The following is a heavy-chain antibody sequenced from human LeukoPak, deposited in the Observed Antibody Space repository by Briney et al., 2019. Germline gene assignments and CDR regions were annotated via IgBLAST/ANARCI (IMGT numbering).Heavy chain of an antibody. J-gene: IGHJ6*03. Sequence: ASVKVSCKASGYTFTSYDINWVRQATGQGLEWMGWMNPSSGNTGYAQKFQGRVTITADESTSTAYMELSSLRSEDTAVYYCARANDHRRKKYYYYYYMDVWGKGTTVTVSS. V-gene: IGHV1-8*03. CDR1: GYTFTSYD. D-gene: IGHD1-1*01. CDR2: MNPSSGNT. CDR3: ARANDHRRKKYYYYYYMDV.